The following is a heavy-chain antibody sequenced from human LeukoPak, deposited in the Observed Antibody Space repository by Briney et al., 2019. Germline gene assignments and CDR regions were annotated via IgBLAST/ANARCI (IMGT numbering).Heavy chain of an antibody. CDR1: GGSFSGYY. D-gene: IGHD6-19*01. V-gene: IGHV4-34*01. CDR2: INHSGST. J-gene: IGHJ5*02. Sequence: PSETLSLTCAVYGGSFSGYYWSWIRQPPGKGLEWIGEINHSGSTNYNPSLKSRVTISVDTSKNQFSLKLSSVTAADTAVYYCASSALAEGDWFDPWGQGTLVTVSS. CDR3: ASSALAEGDWFDP.